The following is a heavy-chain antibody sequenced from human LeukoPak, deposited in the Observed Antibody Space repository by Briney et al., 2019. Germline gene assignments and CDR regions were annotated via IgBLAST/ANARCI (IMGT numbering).Heavy chain of an antibody. J-gene: IGHJ3*02. CDR1: GGTFSSYA. CDR2: SIPIFGTA. CDR3: ARAHYYDSSGNDAFDI. V-gene: IGHV1-69*05. D-gene: IGHD3-22*01. Sequence: GSSVKVSCKASGGTFSSYAISWVRHAPGHGLEWMGGSIPIFGTANYEQKFQGRVTITTDESTSTAYMELSSLRSEDTAVYYCARAHYYDSSGNDAFDIWGQGTMVTVSS.